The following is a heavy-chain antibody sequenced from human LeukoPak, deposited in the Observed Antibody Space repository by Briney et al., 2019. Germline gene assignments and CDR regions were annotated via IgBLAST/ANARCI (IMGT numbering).Heavy chain of an antibody. CDR1: GYTFTSYY. CDR2: INPSGGST. D-gene: IGHD3-3*01. J-gene: IGHJ4*02. Sequence: ASVKVSCKASGYTFTSYYMHWVRQAPGQGLEWMGIINPSGGSTSYAQKFQGRVTMTRDTSTTTVYLELSSLRSEDTAVYYCARNRITIFGVGRFDYWGQGTLVTVSS. CDR3: ARNRITIFGVGRFDY. V-gene: IGHV1-46*01.